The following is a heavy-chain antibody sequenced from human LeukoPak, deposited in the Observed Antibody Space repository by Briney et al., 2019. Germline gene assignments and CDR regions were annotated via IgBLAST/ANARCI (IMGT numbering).Heavy chain of an antibody. V-gene: IGHV3-30-3*01. CDR3: ARDMPYYYGSGSYF. D-gene: IGHD3-10*01. Sequence: GGSLRLSCAASGFTFSSYTMNWVRQAPGKGLEWVAVISYDGSNKYYADSVKGRFTISRDNSKNTLYLQMNSLRAEDTAVYYCARDMPYYYGSGSYFWGQGTLVTVSS. CDR1: GFTFSSYT. J-gene: IGHJ4*02. CDR2: ISYDGSNK.